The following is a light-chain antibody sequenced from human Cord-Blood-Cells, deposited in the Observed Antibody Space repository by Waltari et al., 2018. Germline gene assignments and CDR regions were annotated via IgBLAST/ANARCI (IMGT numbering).Light chain of an antibody. CDR1: SSDVGGYNY. J-gene: IGLJ3*02. CDR3: CSYAGSYTWV. V-gene: IGLV2-11*01. CDR2: DVS. Sequence: QSALTQPRSVSGSPGQSVTIPCTDTSSDVGGYNYVSWYQQHPGKAPKLMIYDVSKRPSGVPDRFSGSKSGNTASLTISGLQAEDEADYYCCSYAGSYTWVFGGGTKLTVL.